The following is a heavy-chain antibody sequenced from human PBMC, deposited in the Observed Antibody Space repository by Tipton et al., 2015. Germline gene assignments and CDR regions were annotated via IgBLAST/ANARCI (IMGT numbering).Heavy chain of an antibody. CDR2: ITGNSGTT. CDR1: GFTFSRSA. J-gene: IGHJ4*02. Sequence: SLRLSCAASGFTFSRSAMNWVRQAPGKGLEWVSTITGNSGTTYYAGSVKGRFTVSRDNSKNALYPQMNSLRVDDTAIYYCAKGWGNWNADYWGQGTLVTVSS. D-gene: IGHD1-1*01. V-gene: IGHV3-23*01. CDR3: AKGWGNWNADY.